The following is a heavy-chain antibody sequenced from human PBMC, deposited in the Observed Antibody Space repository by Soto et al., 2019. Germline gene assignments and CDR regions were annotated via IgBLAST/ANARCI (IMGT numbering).Heavy chain of an antibody. J-gene: IGHJ6*02. CDR2: IYYSGST. CDR1: GGYISSGGYY. V-gene: IGHV4-31*02. D-gene: IGHD3-22*01. Sequence: SETLSLTCTVSGGYISSGGYYCSWIRQHPGKGLEWIGYIYYSGSTYYNPSLKSRVTISVDTSKNQFSLKLSSVTAADTAVYYCAREEGYYDSSGYFYYYYGMDVWGQGTTVTVSS. CDR3: AREEGYYDSSGYFYYYYGMDV.